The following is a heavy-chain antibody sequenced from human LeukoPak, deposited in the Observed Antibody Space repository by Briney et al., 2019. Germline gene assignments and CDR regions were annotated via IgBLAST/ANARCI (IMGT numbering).Heavy chain of an antibody. J-gene: IGHJ4*02. D-gene: IGHD6-6*01. Sequence: PGGSLRLSCAASGFTFSSYTMNWVRQPPGKGLEWVSNIGTSSTTIYYADSVKGRFTISRDNAKNSLYLQMNSLRADDTAVYYCARDLTVKSSSSFDDYWGQGTLVTVSS. V-gene: IGHV3-48*01. CDR1: GFTFSSYT. CDR3: ARDLTVKSSSSFDDY. CDR2: IGTSSTTI.